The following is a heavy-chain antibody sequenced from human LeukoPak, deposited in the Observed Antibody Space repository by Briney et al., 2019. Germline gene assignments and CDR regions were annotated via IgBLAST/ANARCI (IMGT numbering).Heavy chain of an antibody. J-gene: IGHJ4*02. Sequence: LRLSCAASGFTFSDYYMSWIRQPPGKGLEWIGEINHSGSTNYNPSLKSRVTISVDTSKNQFSLKLSSVTAADTAVYYCARDRYWGQGTLVTVSS. CDR1: GFTFSDYY. CDR2: INHSGST. CDR3: ARDRY. V-gene: IGHV4-34*01.